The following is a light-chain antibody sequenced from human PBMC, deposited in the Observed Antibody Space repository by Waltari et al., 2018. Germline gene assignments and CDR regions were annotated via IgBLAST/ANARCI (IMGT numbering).Light chain of an antibody. J-gene: IGKJ3*01. CDR2: DAS. CDR1: QDIINY. Sequence: DIQTTQSPSSLSASVGDRVNITCQASQDIINYLNWYQQKPGKAPKLLIYDASNLETGVPSRFSGSGSGTDFTFTISSLQPEDIATYYCQQYDNLPLTFGPGTKVDI. CDR3: QQYDNLPLT. V-gene: IGKV1-33*01.